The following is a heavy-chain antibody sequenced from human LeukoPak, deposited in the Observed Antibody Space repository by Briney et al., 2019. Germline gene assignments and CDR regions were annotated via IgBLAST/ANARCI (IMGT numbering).Heavy chain of an antibody. Sequence: GGSLRLSCAASGFTFSSYSMNWVRQAPGKGLEWVSSISSSSSYIYYADSVKGRFTISRDNAKNSLYLQMNSLRAEDTAVYYCARDASSGWSEHDYWGQGTLVTVSS. CDR2: ISSSSSYI. J-gene: IGHJ4*02. D-gene: IGHD6-19*01. CDR1: GFTFSSYS. CDR3: ARDASSGWSEHDY. V-gene: IGHV3-21*01.